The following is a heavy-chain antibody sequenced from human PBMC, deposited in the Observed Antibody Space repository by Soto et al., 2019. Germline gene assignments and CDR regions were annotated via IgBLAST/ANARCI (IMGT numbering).Heavy chain of an antibody. CDR2: IWYDGSNK. V-gene: IGHV3-33*08. CDR3: ARDSSTYYDFWSGYYIDY. D-gene: IGHD3-3*01. J-gene: IGHJ4*02. Sequence: GGSLRLSCAASGFTFSSYAMSWVRQAPGKGLEWVAVIWYDGSNKYYADSVKGRFTISRDNSKNTLYLQMNSLRAEDTAVYYCARDSSTYYDFWSGYYIDYWGQGTLVTVSS. CDR1: GFTFSSYA.